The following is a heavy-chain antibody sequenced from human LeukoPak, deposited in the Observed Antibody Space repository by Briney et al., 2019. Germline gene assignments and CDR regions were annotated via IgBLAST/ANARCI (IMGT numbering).Heavy chain of an antibody. D-gene: IGHD3/OR15-3a*01. V-gene: IGHV1-69*13. CDR3: ARSGTSDSYYYYGMDV. CDR2: IIPIFGTA. Sequence: ASVKVSCKASGGTFSSYAISWVRQAPGQGLEWMGGIIPIFGTANYAQKFQGRVTITADESTSTAYMELSSLGSEDTAVYYCARSGTSDSYYYYGMDVWGQGTTVTVSS. CDR1: GGTFSSYA. J-gene: IGHJ6*02.